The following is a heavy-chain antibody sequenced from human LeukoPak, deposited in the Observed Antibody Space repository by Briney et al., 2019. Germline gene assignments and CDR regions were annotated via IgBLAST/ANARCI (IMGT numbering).Heavy chain of an antibody. J-gene: IGHJ4*02. CDR2: VNPNSGDT. D-gene: IGHD3-10*01. CDR1: GYTFTGYY. V-gene: IGHV1-2*02. CDR3: ARDPGTYYYFDY. Sequence: ASVKVSCKASGYTFTGYYLHWVRQAPGQGLEWMGCVNPNSGDTNYAQKFQGSVTMTRDTSISTAYMELSRLRSDDTAVYYCARDPGTYYYFDYWGQGTLVTVSS.